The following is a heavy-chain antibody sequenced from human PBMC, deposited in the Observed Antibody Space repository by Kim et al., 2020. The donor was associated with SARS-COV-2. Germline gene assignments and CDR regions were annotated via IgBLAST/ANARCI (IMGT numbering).Heavy chain of an antibody. V-gene: IGHV3-74*01. CDR3: ARDFYYGSGSP. CDR1: GFTFSSYW. J-gene: IGHJ5*02. Sequence: GGSLRLSCAASGFTFSSYWMDWVRQAPGKGLVWVSRIKGDGTSTSYADSVKGRFTISRDNAKNTLYLQMNSLRAEDTAVYYCARDFYYGSGSPWGQGTLVTVSS. CDR2: IKGDGTST. D-gene: IGHD3-10*01.